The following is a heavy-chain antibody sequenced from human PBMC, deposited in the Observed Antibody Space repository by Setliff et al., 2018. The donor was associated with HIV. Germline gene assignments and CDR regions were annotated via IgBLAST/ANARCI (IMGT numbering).Heavy chain of an antibody. CDR2: ISPNSGGT. V-gene: IGHV1-2*02. J-gene: IGHJ5*02. Sequence: ASVKVSCKASGYTFTGYYMHWVRQAPGQGLEWMGWISPNSGGTNYAQKFQGRVTMTRDTSISTAYMELSRLRSDDTAVYYCARDVGVRGVIIAVSWFDPWGQGTLVTVSS. CDR3: ARDVGVRGVIIAVSWFDP. D-gene: IGHD3-10*01. CDR1: GYTFTGYY.